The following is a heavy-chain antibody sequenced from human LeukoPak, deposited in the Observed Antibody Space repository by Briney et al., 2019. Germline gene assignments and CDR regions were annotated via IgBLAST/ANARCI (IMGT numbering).Heavy chain of an antibody. Sequence: SETLSLTCTVSGGSISSYYCSWIRQPPGNGREWIGYIYYSGSTNYNPSLKSRVTISVDTSKTHFSLKLSSVTAADTAVYYCARAVGGDGSGSLWGPGTLVTVSS. CDR3: ARAVGGDGSGSL. J-gene: IGHJ4*02. CDR2: IYYSGST. V-gene: IGHV4-59*01. CDR1: GGSISSYY. D-gene: IGHD3-10*01.